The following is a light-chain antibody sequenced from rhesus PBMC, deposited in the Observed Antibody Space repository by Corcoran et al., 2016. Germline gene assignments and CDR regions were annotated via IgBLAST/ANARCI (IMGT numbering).Light chain of an antibody. J-gene: IGLJ1*01. Sequence: QAAPTLSPSVSGSPGQSVTISCTGTSSDIGGYNRVSWYQQHPGKAPKLMIYEVSKRPSGVSDRFSGSKSGNTASLTISGLQAEDEADYYCSSYASSSTFYIFGAGTRLTVL. CDR3: SSYASSSTFYI. CDR1: SSDIGGYNR. V-gene: IGLV2-13*03. CDR2: EVS.